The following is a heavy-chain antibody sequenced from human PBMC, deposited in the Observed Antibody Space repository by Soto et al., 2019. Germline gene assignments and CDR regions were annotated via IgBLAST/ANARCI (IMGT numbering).Heavy chain of an antibody. J-gene: IGHJ6*02. D-gene: IGHD3-10*01. V-gene: IGHV1-69*13. CDR3: ARVGVTMVRGVITRYLPDHYYYGMDV. Sequence: GASVKVSCKASGGTFSSYAISWVRQAPGQGLEWMGGIIPIFGTANYAQKFQGRVTITADESTSTAYMELSSLRSEDTAVYYCARVGVTMVRGVITRYLPDHYYYGMDVWGQGTTVTVSS. CDR2: IIPIFGTA. CDR1: GGTFSSYA.